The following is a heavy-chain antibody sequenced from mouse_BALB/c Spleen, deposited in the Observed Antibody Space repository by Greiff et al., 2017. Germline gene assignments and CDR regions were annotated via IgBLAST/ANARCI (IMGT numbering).Heavy chain of an antibody. J-gene: IGHJ4*01. D-gene: IGHD2-1*01. CDR2: ISSGSSTI. CDR1: GFTFSSFG. Sequence: EVQLQESGGGLVQPGGSRKLSCAASGFTFSSFGMHWVRQAPEKGLEWVAYISSGSSTIYYADTVKGRFTISRDNPKNTLFLQMTSLRSEDTAMYYCARSHGNYGGGAMDYWGQGTSVTVSS. V-gene: IGHV5-17*02. CDR3: ARSHGNYGGGAMDY.